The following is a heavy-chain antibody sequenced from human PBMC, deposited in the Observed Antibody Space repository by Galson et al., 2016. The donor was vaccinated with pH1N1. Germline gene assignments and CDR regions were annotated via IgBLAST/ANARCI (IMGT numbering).Heavy chain of an antibody. J-gene: IGHJ3*02. V-gene: IGHV6-1*01. D-gene: IGHD3-3*01. CDR3: ARGVIDYDFWSGYQDHAAFDI. CDR1: GDSVSSNGAT. CDR2: TYYRSKWYN. Sequence: CAISGDSVSSNGATWNWIRQSPSRGLEWLGRTYYRSKWYNDYAESVKSRIIISPDTSKNQLSLQLNSVTPADTAVYYCARGVIDYDFWSGYQDHAAFDIWGQGTMVIVSS.